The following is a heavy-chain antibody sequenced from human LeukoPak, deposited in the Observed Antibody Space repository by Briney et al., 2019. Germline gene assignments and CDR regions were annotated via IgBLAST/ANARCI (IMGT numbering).Heavy chain of an antibody. CDR1: GFTFSSYA. D-gene: IGHD3-10*01. J-gene: IGHJ4*02. Sequence: GGSLRLSCAASGFTFSSYAMSWVRQAPGKGLEWVSAISGSGGSTYYADSVKGRFTISRDNSKNTLYLQMDSLRAEDTAVYYCAKDASVWFGEFPFDYWGQGTLVTVSS. CDR3: AKDASVWFGEFPFDY. V-gene: IGHV3-23*01. CDR2: ISGSGGST.